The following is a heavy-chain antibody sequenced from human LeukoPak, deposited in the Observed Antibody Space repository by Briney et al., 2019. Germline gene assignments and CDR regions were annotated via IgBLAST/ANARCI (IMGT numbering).Heavy chain of an antibody. Sequence: GRSLRLSCAASGFTFSSYGMHWVRQAPGRGLEWVAVIWYDGINEYYADSVKGRFTVSRDNANNTLYLQMNSLRADDTAVYFCARDVAKWGRWPDYWGQGTLVTVSS. D-gene: IGHD7-27*01. CDR3: ARDVAKWGRWPDY. CDR2: IWYDGINE. V-gene: IGHV3-33*01. CDR1: GFTFSSYG. J-gene: IGHJ4*02.